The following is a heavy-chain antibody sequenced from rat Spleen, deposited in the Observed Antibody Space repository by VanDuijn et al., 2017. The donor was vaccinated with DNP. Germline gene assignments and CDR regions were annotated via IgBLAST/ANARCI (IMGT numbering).Heavy chain of an antibody. CDR1: GFSFTNYN. Sequence: EVQLMESGGGLVQPGWSLKLSCAASGFSFTNYNMAWVRQTPEKGLEWVATISTSGGSTYYRDSVKGRFTVSRDNAKSSLYLQMDSLRSEDTATYYCARGRFAYWGQGTLVTVSS. CDR2: ISTSGGST. V-gene: IGHV5-25*01. CDR3: ARGRFAY. J-gene: IGHJ3*01.